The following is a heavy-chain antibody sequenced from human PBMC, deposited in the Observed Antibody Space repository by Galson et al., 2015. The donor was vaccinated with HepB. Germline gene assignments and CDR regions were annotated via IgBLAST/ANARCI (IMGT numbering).Heavy chain of an antibody. D-gene: IGHD2-2*03. CDR2: RYYSGST. J-gene: IGHJ4*02. V-gene: IGHV4-61*01. CDR1: GGSVSSGTYF. Sequence: ETLSLTCTVSGGSVSSGTYFWSWIRQPPGKGLEWIGYRYYSGSTNYNPSLKSRVTISLDTSSNQLSLRLNSVTAADTAAYYCARGVGYCITTSCNNFDSWGQGTLVTVSS. CDR3: ARGVGYCITTSCNNFDS.